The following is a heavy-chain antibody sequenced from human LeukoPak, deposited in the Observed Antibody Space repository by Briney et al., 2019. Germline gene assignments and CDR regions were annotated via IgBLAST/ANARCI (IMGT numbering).Heavy chain of an antibody. CDR3: AREGIAATVDY. CDR1: GFAFSSYW. D-gene: IGHD6-13*01. J-gene: IGHJ4*02. CDR2: IRQDGSEK. V-gene: IGHV3-7*01. Sequence: GGSLRLSCAASGFAFSSYWMSWVRQAPGKGLEWVANIRQDGSEKYYVDSVKGRFTISRDNPKNSLYLQMNSLRAEDTAVYYCAREGIAATVDYWGQGTLVTVSS.